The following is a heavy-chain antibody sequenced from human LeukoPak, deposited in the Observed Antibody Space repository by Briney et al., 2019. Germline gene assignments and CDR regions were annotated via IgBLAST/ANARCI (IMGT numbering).Heavy chain of an antibody. Sequence: GRSLRLSCAASGFTVRNNYMSWVRQAPGKGLEWVALIYSGGSTYYADFVKGRFTISRDNSKNTLYLQMSSLRAEDTAVYYCAGFSHKGVWGQGTTVTVSS. CDR2: IYSGGST. J-gene: IGHJ6*02. CDR3: AGFSHKGV. CDR1: GFTVRNNY. V-gene: IGHV3-66*01.